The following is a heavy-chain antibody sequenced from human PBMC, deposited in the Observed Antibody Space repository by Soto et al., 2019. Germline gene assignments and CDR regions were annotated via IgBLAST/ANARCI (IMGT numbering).Heavy chain of an antibody. Sequence: PSETLSLTCTVSGGSISSGGYYWSWIRQHPGKGLEWIGYIYYSGSTYYNPSLKSRVTISVDTSKNQFSLKLSSVTAADTAVYYCARSSTLYYYYGMDVWGQGITVTVSS. V-gene: IGHV4-31*03. CDR2: IYYSGST. CDR3: ARSSTLYYYYGMDV. J-gene: IGHJ6*02. CDR1: GGSISSGGYY.